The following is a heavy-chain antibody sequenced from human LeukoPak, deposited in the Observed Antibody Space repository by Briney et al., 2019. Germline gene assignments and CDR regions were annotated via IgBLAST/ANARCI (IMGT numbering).Heavy chain of an antibody. CDR2: IYISGST. J-gene: IGHJ6*03. CDR3: ARDLYYDILTGYRLGVYYYYMDV. CDR1: GGSISSYY. V-gene: IGHV4-4*07. Sequence: PSETLSLTCTVSGGSISSYYWSWIRQPTGKGLEWIGRIYISGSTNYNPSLKSRVTMSVDTSKNQFSLKLSSVTAADTAVYYCARDLYYDILTGYRLGVYYYYMDVWGKGTTVTISS. D-gene: IGHD3-9*01.